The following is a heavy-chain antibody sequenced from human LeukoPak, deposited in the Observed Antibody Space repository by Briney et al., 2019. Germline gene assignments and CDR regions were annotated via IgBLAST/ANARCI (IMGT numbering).Heavy chain of an antibody. D-gene: IGHD5-24*01. J-gene: IGHJ4*02. Sequence: GGSLRLSCAASGFTVSGNYMSWVRQSPQKGLEWVSLIYSGTKTYYADSVKGRFTISRDNSKNTLYLQMDSLRAEDTAVYYCARGDGSFDYWGQGILVTVSS. CDR1: GFTVSGNY. CDR3: ARGDGSFDY. CDR2: IYSGTKT. V-gene: IGHV3-53*01.